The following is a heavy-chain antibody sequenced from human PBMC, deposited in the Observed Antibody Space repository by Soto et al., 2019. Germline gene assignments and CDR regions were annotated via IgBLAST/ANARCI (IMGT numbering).Heavy chain of an antibody. CDR2: ISWNSGSI. D-gene: IGHD2-8*01. CDR3: AKDILAADCTNGVCSGN. J-gene: IGHJ4*02. Sequence: GGSLRLSCAASGFTFDDYAMHWVRQAPGKGLEWVSGISWNSGSIGYADSVKGRFTISRDNAKNSLYLQMNSLRAEDTALYYCAKDILAADCTNGVCSGNWGQGTLVTVSS. CDR1: GFTFDDYA. V-gene: IGHV3-9*01.